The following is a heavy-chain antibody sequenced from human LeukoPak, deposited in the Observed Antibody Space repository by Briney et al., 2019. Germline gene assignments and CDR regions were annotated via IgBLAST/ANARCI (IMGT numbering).Heavy chain of an antibody. Sequence: SVKVSCKASGGTFSSYAISWVRQAPGQGLEWMGGIIPIFGTANYAQKFQGRVTMTTDTSTSTAYMELRSLRSDDTAVYYCARGWGGGYCSGGICYEGAAWGQGTMVTVSS. J-gene: IGHJ3*01. CDR3: ARGWGGGYCSGGICYEGAA. CDR1: GGTFSSYA. D-gene: IGHD2-15*01. CDR2: IIPIFGTA. V-gene: IGHV1-69*05.